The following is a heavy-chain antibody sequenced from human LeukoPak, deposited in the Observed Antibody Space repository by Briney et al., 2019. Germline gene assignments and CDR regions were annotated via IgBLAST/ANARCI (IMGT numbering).Heavy chain of an antibody. D-gene: IGHD4-23*01. CDR2: FDPEGGET. CDR3: ATVGYGGNSVWFDP. V-gene: IGHV1-24*01. J-gene: IGHJ5*02. Sequence: GASVKVSCKVSGYTLTELSMHWVRQAPGKGLEWMGGFDPEGGETIYAQKFQGRVTMTEDTSTDTAYMELSSLRSEDTAVYYCATVGYGGNSVWFDPWGQGTLVTVSS. CDR1: GYTLTELS.